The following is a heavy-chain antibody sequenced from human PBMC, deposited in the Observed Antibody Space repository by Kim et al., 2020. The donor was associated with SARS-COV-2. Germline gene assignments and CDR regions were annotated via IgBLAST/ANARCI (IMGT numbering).Heavy chain of an antibody. J-gene: IGHJ3*02. CDR3: ARISGSYVGGAFDI. Sequence: PSLKSRVTISVDTSKNQFSLKLSSVTAADTAVYYCARISGSYVGGAFDIWGQGTMVTVSS. V-gene: IGHV4-4*09. D-gene: IGHD1-26*01.